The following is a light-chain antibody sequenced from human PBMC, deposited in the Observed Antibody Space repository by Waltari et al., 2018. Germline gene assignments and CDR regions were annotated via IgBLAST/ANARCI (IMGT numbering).Light chain of an antibody. J-gene: IGLJ3*02. CDR3: AAWDDSLSAEL. CDR2: ENK. CDR1: SSHIGVHS. Sequence: QSVLTQPPSASGTPGPRSTTPCSGSSSHIGVHSVFWYQPPPGTPPQVLIYENKKRPSGVPDRFSGSKSGTSASLAISGLRSEDEADYYCAAWDDSLSAELFGGGTKLTVL. V-gene: IGLV1-47*01.